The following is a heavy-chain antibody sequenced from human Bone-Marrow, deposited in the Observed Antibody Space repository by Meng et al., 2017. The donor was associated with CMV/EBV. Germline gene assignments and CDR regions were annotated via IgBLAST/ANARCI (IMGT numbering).Heavy chain of an antibody. J-gene: IGHJ6*01. Sequence: SETLSLTCAVYGGSFSGYYWSWIRQPPGKGLEWIGEINHSGSTNYNPSLKSRVTISVDTSKNQFSLKLSSVTAADTAVYYCARGRVVVGVGMDVWGQGTMVTVYS. CDR2: INHSGST. CDR1: GGSFSGYY. D-gene: IGHD1-26*01. CDR3: ARGRVVVGVGMDV. V-gene: IGHV4-34*01.